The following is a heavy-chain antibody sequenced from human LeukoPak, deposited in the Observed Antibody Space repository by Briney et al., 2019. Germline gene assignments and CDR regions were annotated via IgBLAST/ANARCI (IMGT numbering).Heavy chain of an antibody. J-gene: IGHJ6*02. Sequence: ASVKVCCKASGYTSTSYGISWVRQAPGQGHEWMGWISAYNGSTNYAQKLQGRVTMTTDTSTSTAYMELRSLRSDDTAVYYCARDRRITMVRGVMLYYYYGMDVWGQGTTVTVSS. V-gene: IGHV1-18*01. CDR3: ARDRRITMVRGVMLYYYYGMDV. CDR2: ISAYNGST. D-gene: IGHD3-10*01. CDR1: GYTSTSYG.